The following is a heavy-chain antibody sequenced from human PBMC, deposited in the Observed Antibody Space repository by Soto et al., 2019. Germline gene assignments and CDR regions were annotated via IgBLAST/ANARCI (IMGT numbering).Heavy chain of an antibody. J-gene: IGHJ6*02. Sequence: GESLQISCQGSGYSFTSYWIGWVRQMPGKGLEWMGIIYPGDSDTRYSPSSQGQVTISADKSISTAYLQWSSLKASDTAMYYCARSTSPITMVRGVIINHYYYYGMDVWGQGTTVTVSS. CDR1: GYSFTSYW. CDR2: IYPGDSDT. V-gene: IGHV5-51*01. CDR3: ARSTSPITMVRGVIINHYYYYGMDV. D-gene: IGHD3-10*01.